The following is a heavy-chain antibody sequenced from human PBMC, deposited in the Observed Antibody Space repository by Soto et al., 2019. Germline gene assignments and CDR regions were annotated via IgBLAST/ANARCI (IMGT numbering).Heavy chain of an antibody. CDR2: ISGSGGST. D-gene: IGHD2-2*02. CDR1: GFTFSSYA. Sequence: GGSLRLSCAASGFTFSSYAMSWVRQAPGKGLEWVSAISGSGGSTYYADSVKGRFTISRDNSKNTLYLQMNSLRAEDTAVYYCAKDLIPAVQNYYYGMDVWGQGATVTVSS. CDR3: AKDLIPAVQNYYYGMDV. V-gene: IGHV3-23*01. J-gene: IGHJ6*02.